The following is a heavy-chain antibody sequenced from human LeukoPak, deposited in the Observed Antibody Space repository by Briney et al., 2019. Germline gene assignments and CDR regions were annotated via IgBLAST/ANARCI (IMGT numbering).Heavy chain of an antibody. Sequence: SETLSLTCTVSGGSISSYYWSWIRQPPGKGQEWIGYISYSGSTNYNPSLKSRVTISVDTSKNQFSLKLSSVTAADTAVYYCARAGHRPRYFDLWGRGTLVTVSS. CDR3: ARAGHRPRYFDL. J-gene: IGHJ2*01. CDR1: GGSISSYY. CDR2: ISYSGST. V-gene: IGHV4-59*01.